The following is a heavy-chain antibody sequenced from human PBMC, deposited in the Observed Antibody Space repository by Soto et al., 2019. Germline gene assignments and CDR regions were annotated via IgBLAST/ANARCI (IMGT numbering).Heavy chain of an antibody. CDR1: GFIFNNYG. V-gene: IGHV3-23*01. CDR3: AKSPPSVSPRVDS. Sequence: PGGSLRLSCTASGFIFNNYGMIWVRQAPGKGLEWVSGITGSGASTYYADSVKGRFTISRDNTRKTLYLQMDSLRAEDTAVYFCAKSPPSVSPRVDSWGQGTLVTVSS. D-gene: IGHD3-3*01. J-gene: IGHJ4*02. CDR2: ITGSGAST.